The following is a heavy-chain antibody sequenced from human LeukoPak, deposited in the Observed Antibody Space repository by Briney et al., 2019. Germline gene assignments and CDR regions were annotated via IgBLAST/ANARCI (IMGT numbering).Heavy chain of an antibody. Sequence: GESLQISCKGSGYGFTSYWIGWVRQMPGKGLEWMGIIYPGDSDTRYSPSFQGQVTISADKSITTAYLQWSGLKASDTAMYYCARLYGYTPQNWFDPWGQGTLVTVSS. J-gene: IGHJ5*02. CDR3: ARLYGYTPQNWFDP. V-gene: IGHV5-51*01. D-gene: IGHD5-24*01. CDR2: IYPGDSDT. CDR1: GYGFTSYW.